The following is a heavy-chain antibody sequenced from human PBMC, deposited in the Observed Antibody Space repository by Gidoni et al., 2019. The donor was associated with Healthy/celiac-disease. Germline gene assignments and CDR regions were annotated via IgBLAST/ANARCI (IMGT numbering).Heavy chain of an antibody. V-gene: IGHV3-7*03. CDR1: GFPFSSYW. J-gene: IGHJ6*02. CDR3: ARDFHLTTSYYYYGMDV. D-gene: IGHD3-9*01. CDR2: IKEDGSEK. Sequence: EVQLVASGGGLVQPGGSLRLSCAASGFPFSSYWMSWVRQAPGKGLEWVANIKEDGSEKYYVDSVKGRFTISRDNAKNSLYLQMNSLRAEDTAVYYCARDFHLTTSYYYYGMDVWGQGTTVTVSS.